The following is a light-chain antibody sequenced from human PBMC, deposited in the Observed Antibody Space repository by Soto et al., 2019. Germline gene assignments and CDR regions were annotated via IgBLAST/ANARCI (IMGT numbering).Light chain of an antibody. CDR1: QSVSGNS. J-gene: IGKJ3*01. V-gene: IGKV3-20*01. CDR3: RQYATSPQT. Sequence: EIVLTQSLGTLSLSPGERAILSCRASQSVSGNSLAWYQQKPGQAPRLLIYAASHRATDIPDRFSGSGSATDFTLAISRLEPEDFAVYYCRQYATSPQTFGPGTKVDI. CDR2: AAS.